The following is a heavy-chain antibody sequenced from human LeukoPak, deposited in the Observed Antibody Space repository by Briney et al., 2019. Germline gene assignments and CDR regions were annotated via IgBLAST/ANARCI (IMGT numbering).Heavy chain of an antibody. CDR2: ISGSGGST. D-gene: IGHD1-14*01. V-gene: IGHV3-23*01. J-gene: IGHJ4*02. CDR1: GFTFSSYS. Sequence: PGGSLRLSCAASGFTFSSYSMNWVRQAPGKRLEWVSAISGSGGSTYYADSVKGRFTISRDNSKNTLYLQMNSLRAEDTAVYYCARNRYFDYWGQGTLVTVSS. CDR3: ARNRYFDY.